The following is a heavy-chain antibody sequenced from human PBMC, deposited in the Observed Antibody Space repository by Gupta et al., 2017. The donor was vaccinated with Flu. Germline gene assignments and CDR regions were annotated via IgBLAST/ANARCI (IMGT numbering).Heavy chain of an antibody. CDR3: AKDQREYCSGGECYPQIFES. J-gene: IGHJ5*01. CDR2: ISYDGNYK. V-gene: IGHV3-30*18. CDR1: GFTFSTYG. D-gene: IGHD2-15*01. Sequence: QVQLVESGGGVVQPGRSLRLSCAASGFTFSTYGIHWVRQAPGQGLEWVAVISYDGNYKNYADSVKGRVSISRDNFRNTLYLQMNSLRTGDTAVYYCAKDQREYCSGGECYPQIFESWGQGTLVTVSP.